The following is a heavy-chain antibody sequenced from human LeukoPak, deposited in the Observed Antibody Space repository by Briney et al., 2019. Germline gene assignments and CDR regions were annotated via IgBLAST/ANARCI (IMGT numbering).Heavy chain of an antibody. Sequence: KPSETLSLTCTVSGGSISSGDYYWNWIRQPPGKGLEWIGYIYYSGSTYYNPSLKSRVSISVDTSKNQFSLKLSSVTAADTAVYYCARGGVRGVIITTDHFDYWGQGTLVTVSS. CDR1: GGSISSGDYY. CDR3: ARGGVRGVIITTDHFDY. V-gene: IGHV4-30-4*01. D-gene: IGHD3-10*01. J-gene: IGHJ4*02. CDR2: IYYSGST.